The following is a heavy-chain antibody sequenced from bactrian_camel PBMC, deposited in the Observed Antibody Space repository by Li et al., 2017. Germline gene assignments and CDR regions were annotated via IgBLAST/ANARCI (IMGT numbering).Heavy chain of an antibody. CDR1: GFTFTTYG. J-gene: IGHJ7*01. V-gene: IGHV3S31*01. Sequence: VQLVESGGGLVQPGGSLRLSCAAAGFTFTTYGMGWVRQAPGTEREGVAGVYSGSGSTYYSDSVKGRFTISQDYGANMVYLQMNSLKSEDTALYYCAQSYGMNYWGKGTQVTVS. CDR2: VYSGSGST.